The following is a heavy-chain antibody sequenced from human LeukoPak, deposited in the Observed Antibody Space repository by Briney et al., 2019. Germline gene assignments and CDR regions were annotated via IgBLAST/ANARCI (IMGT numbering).Heavy chain of an antibody. CDR2: IRYDGSNK. CDR1: GFTFSSYG. CDR3: ARDPYSGGYGAYYYYYMDV. Sequence: SGGSLRLSCAASGFTFSSYGMHWVRQAPGKGLEWVACIRYDGSNKYYADSVKGRFTISRDNSKNTLYLQMNSLRDEDTAVYYCARDPYSGGYGAYYYYYMDVWGKGTTVTVSS. J-gene: IGHJ6*03. D-gene: IGHD6-19*01. V-gene: IGHV3-30*02.